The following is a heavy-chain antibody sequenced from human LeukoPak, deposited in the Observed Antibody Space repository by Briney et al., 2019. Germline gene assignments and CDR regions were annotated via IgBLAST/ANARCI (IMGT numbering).Heavy chain of an antibody. Sequence: GGSLRLSCAASGFTFNSYDMHWVRQATGKGLEWVSGIGPTGAPYYPGSVKGRFTISRENAKNSLYLQMNSLTAGDTAVYYCARVTRDSNGWYHLDSWGQGTLVAVSS. J-gene: IGHJ4*02. CDR3: ARVTRDSNGWYHLDS. D-gene: IGHD6-19*01. V-gene: IGHV3-13*05. CDR2: IGPTGAP. CDR1: GFTFNSYD.